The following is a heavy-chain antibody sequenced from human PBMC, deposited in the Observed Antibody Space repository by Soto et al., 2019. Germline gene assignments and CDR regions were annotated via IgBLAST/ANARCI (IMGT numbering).Heavy chain of an antibody. CDR2: IKQDGSEK. V-gene: IGHV3-7*03. J-gene: IGHJ3*02. Sequence: EVQLVESGGGLVQPGGSLRLSCAASGFTFSSYWMSWVRQAPGKGLEWVANIKQDGSEKYYVDSVKGRFTISRDNTKNSLYLQMNSLRADDTAVYYCARGDYYDSSGPFYDAFDIWGQGTMVTVSS. CDR3: ARGDYYDSSGPFYDAFDI. CDR1: GFTFSSYW. D-gene: IGHD3-22*01.